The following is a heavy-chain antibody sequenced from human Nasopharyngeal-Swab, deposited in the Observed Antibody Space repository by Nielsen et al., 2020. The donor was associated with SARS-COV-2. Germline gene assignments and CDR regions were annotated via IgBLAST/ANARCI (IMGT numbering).Heavy chain of an antibody. D-gene: IGHD3-3*01. J-gene: IGHJ6*02. Sequence: CTFSGHSVRPGGVDGVGIRPPPGKALEWLALIYWDDDKRYSPSLKSRLTITKDTSKNQVVLTMTNMDPVDTATYYCAHSGVVTNYGMDVWGQGTTVTVSS. V-gene: IGHV2-5*02. CDR2: IYWDDDK. CDR1: GHSVRPGGVD. CDR3: AHSGVVTNYGMDV.